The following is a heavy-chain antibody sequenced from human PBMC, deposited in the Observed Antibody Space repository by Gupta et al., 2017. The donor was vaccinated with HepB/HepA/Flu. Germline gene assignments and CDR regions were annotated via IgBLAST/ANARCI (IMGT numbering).Heavy chain of an antibody. D-gene: IGHD2-8*02. CDR1: GFTFDDDA. V-gene: IGHV3-9*03. J-gene: IGHJ4*02. Sequence: EVHLVESGGGLVQPGRSLRLSCAAAGFTFDDDAMHWVRQAPGKGLEWVSGISWNSGSIAYADSVKGRFTISRDNAKNSLYLQMNSLRAEDMALYYCAKDVVSIVTGGLPHYFDHWGQGTLVTVSS. CDR2: ISWNSGSI. CDR3: AKDVVSIVTGGLPHYFDH.